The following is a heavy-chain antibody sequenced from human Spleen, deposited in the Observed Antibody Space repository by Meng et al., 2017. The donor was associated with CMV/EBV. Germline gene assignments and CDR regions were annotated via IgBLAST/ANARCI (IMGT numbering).Heavy chain of an antibody. J-gene: IGHJ4*02. Sequence: GESLKISCAASGFTVSSNLMSWVRQPPGRGLEWVSVIYSGGSTYYADSVKGRFTISRDNSKNTLYLQMNSLRAEDTAVYYCARGRWNDGYYFDYWGRGTLVTVSS. CDR1: GFTVSSNL. D-gene: IGHD1-1*01. V-gene: IGHV3-53*03. CDR3: ARGRWNDGYYFDY. CDR2: IYSGGST.